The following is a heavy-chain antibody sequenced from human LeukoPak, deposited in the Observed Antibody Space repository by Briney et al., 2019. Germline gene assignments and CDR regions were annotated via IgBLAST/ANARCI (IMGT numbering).Heavy chain of an antibody. D-gene: IGHD4-23*01. Sequence: GGSLRLSCAASGFTFSDYYMSWIRQAPGRGLEWISYISSGSSYTNYADSVKGRFTISRDNAKNSLYLQMNSLRAEDTAVYYCARGGGTDWFDPWGQGTLVTVSS. V-gene: IGHV3-11*05. J-gene: IGHJ5*02. CDR2: ISSGSSYT. CDR3: ARGGGTDWFDP. CDR1: GFTFSDYY.